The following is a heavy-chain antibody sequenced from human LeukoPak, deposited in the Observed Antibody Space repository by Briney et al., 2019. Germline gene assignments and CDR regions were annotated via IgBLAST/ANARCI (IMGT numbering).Heavy chain of an antibody. CDR2: INWNGGST. CDR3: AREGYYDSSGTDAFDI. Sequence: GGSLRISCAASGFTFDDYGMSWVRQAPGKGLEWGSCINWNGGSTGYADSVKGRFTISRDNAKNSLYLQMNSLRAEDTALYYCAREGYYDSSGTDAFDIWGQGTMVTVSS. CDR1: GFTFDDYG. J-gene: IGHJ3*02. V-gene: IGHV3-20*04. D-gene: IGHD3-22*01.